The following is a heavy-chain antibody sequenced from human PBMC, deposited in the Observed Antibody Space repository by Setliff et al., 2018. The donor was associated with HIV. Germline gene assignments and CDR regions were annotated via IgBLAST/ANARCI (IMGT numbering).Heavy chain of an antibody. J-gene: IGHJ4*02. CDR3: AAWGPRYSYAPYFFDS. Sequence: SETLSLTCAVYNGSFSGYYWTWIRQPPGKGLEWIGENNDSGSTNYSPSLKSRVTISVDASRNQFSLRLSSVTAADTAVYYCAAWGPRYSYAPYFFDSWGQGTLVTVSS. D-gene: IGHD5-18*01. V-gene: IGHV4-34*01. CDR2: NNDSGST. CDR1: NGSFSGYY.